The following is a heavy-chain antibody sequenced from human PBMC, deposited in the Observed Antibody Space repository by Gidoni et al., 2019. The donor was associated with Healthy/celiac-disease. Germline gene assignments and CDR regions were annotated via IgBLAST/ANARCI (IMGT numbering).Heavy chain of an antibody. V-gene: IGHV3-33*01. D-gene: IGHD6-19*01. CDR2: IWSDGSNT. CDR1: GFTCSSSC. CDR3: AREGSGWYFDY. Sequence: QVKLVESGGGVVQPGRSRRRPWAASGFTCSSSCMHWGRQAPGKGLALVAVIWSDGSNTYSANPVKARFTISRDNSKYPLYLPLNSLSAEVTAVYYCAREGSGWYFDYWGQGTLVTVSS. J-gene: IGHJ4*02.